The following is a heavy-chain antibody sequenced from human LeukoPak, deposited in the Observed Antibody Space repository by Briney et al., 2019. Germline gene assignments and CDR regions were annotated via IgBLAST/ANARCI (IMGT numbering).Heavy chain of an antibody. Sequence: PGGSLRLSCAASGFTFSTYWMHWVRQAPGKGLVWVSGIKSDGSSTSYPDSVKGRFTISRDNAKNTLYLQMNSLRAEDTAVYYCARGRELLNPFDYWGQGTLVTVSS. CDR3: ARGRELLNPFDY. V-gene: IGHV3-74*01. J-gene: IGHJ4*02. CDR2: IKSDGSST. CDR1: GFTFSTYW. D-gene: IGHD1-7*01.